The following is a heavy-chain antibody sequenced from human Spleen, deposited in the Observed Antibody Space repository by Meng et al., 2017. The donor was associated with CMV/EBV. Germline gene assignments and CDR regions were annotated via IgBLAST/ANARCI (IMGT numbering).Heavy chain of an antibody. Sequence: ASVKVSCKASGYTFTSYSIYWVRQAPGQGLEWMGIINPSGGSTSYAQKFQGRVTMTRDTSTNTVYLEMSSLRSEDTAVYYCAREPQRPSYAMDVWGQGTTVTVSS. CDR1: GYTFTSYS. J-gene: IGHJ6*02. CDR2: INPSGGST. CDR3: AREPQRPSYAMDV. D-gene: IGHD5-18*01. V-gene: IGHV1-46*01.